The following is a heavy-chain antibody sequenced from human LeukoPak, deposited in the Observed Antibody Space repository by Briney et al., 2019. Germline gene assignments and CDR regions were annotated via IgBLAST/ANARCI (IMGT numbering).Heavy chain of an antibody. J-gene: IGHJ4*02. D-gene: IGHD6-13*01. CDR1: GFTFSSYA. CDR3: AKDSYSKGDY. CDR2: IKNDGTVK. Sequence: GGSLRLSCAASGFTFSSYAMSWVRQAPGKGLEWVANIKNDGTVKNYVDSVKGRFTISRDNTKNSLYLQMNSLRAEDTAVYYCAKDSYSKGDYWGQGVLVTVSS. V-gene: IGHV3-7*01.